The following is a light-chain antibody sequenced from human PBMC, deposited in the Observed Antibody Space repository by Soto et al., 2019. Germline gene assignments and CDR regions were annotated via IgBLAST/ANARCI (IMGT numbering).Light chain of an antibody. CDR1: SSDVGGYNY. Sequence: QSVLTQPASVSGSPGQSLTISCTGTSSDVGGYNYVSWYQQHPGKAPKLMIYEVSNRPSGVSNRFSGSKSGNTASLTISGIQAEDEADYYCSSYTRSSTLVFGGGPKLTVL. J-gene: IGLJ2*01. CDR2: EVS. V-gene: IGLV2-14*01. CDR3: SSYTRSSTLV.